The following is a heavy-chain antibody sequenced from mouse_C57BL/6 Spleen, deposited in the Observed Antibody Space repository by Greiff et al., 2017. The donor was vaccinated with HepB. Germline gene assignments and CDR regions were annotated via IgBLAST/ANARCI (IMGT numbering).Heavy chain of an antibody. CDR2: INPSNGGT. J-gene: IGHJ4*01. CDR1: GYTFTSYW. D-gene: IGHD2-3*01. Sequence: QVHLQQPGTELVKPGASVKLSCKASGYTFTSYWMHWVKQRPGQGLEWIGNINPSNGGTNYNEKFKSKATLTVDKSSSTAYMQLSSLTSEDSAVYYCARFTYDGYPYYAMDYWGQGTSVTVSS. V-gene: IGHV1-53*01. CDR3: ARFTYDGYPYYAMDY.